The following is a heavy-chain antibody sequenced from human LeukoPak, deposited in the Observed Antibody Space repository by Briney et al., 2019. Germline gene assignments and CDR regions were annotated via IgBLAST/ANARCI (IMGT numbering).Heavy chain of an antibody. CDR3: ARVGTMVRGVMGPFDP. CDR2: IYTSGST. J-gene: IGHJ5*02. D-gene: IGHD3-10*01. CDR1: GGSISSYY. Sequence: PSKTLSLTCTVSGGSISSYYWSWIRQPAGKGLEWIGRIYTSGSTNYNPSLKSRVTMSVDTSKNQFSLKLSSVTAADTAVYYCARVGTMVRGVMGPFDPWGQGTLVTVSS. V-gene: IGHV4-4*07.